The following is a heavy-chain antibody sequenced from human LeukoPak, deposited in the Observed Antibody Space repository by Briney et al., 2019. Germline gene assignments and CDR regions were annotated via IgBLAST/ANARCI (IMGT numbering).Heavy chain of an antibody. CDR3: AREVYYYYYYMDV. J-gene: IGHJ6*03. CDR1: GGSISSSSYY. V-gene: IGHV4-39*07. Sequence: SETLSLTCTVSGGSISSSSYYWGWIRQPPGKGLEWIGSIYYDGSTYYNPSLKSRVTISVDTSKNQFSLKLSSVTAADTAVYYCAREVYYYYYYMDVWGKGTTVTVSS. CDR2: IYYDGST.